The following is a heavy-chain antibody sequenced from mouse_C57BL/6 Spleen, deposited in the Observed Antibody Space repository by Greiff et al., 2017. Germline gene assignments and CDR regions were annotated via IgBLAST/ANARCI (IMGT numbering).Heavy chain of an antibody. V-gene: IGHV5-6*01. CDR2: ISSGGSYT. Sequence: EVKLVESGGYLVKPGGSLKLSCAASGFTFSSYGMSWVRQTPDTRLEWVATISSGGSYTYYPDSVKGRFTISRDTAKNTLYLQMSRLKSEDTAMYYCARSGNYYGSSYVDAMDYWGQGTSVTVSS. J-gene: IGHJ4*01. D-gene: IGHD1-1*01. CDR1: GFTFSSYG. CDR3: ARSGNYYGSSYVDAMDY.